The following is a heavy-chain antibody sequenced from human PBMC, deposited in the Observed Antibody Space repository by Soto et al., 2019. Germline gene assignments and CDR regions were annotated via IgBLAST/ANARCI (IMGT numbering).Heavy chain of an antibody. CDR2: IYPGDSDT. CDR3: ARIYDFWSGYYKAPPYYYYGMDV. Sequence: GESLKLSLKGSGYSFTSYWIGWVRQLPGKGLEWMGIIYPGDSDTIYSPSFQGQVTISADKSISTAYLQWSSLKASDTAMYYCARIYDFWSGYYKAPPYYYYGMDVWGQGTTVTVSS. D-gene: IGHD3-3*01. V-gene: IGHV5-51*01. CDR1: GYSFTSYW. J-gene: IGHJ6*02.